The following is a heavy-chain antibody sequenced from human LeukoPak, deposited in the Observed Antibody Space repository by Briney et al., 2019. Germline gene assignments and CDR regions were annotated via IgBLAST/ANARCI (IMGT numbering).Heavy chain of an antibody. V-gene: IGHV3-7*01. CDR3: ARHTTLDP. J-gene: IGHJ5*02. D-gene: IGHD1-14*01. CDR2: IKQDGNEK. CDR1: GFTFSDYW. Sequence: GGSLRLSCAVSGFTFSDYWMSWVRQAPGKGLEWVANIKQDGNEKHYVDSVKGRFTISRDNVKNSLYLQMNSLRAEDTPVYYCARHTTLDPWGQGALVTVSS.